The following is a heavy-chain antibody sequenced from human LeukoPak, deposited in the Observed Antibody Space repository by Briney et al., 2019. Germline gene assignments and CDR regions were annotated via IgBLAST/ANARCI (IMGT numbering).Heavy chain of an antibody. V-gene: IGHV1-2*02. J-gene: IGHJ4*02. CDR1: GYTFTGYY. CDR2: INPNSGGT. CDR3: ASSTPSTVADY. Sequence: ASVTVSFKASGYTFTGYYMHWVRQAPRQGLEWMGWINPNSGGTNYAQKFQGRVTMTRDTSISTAYMELSRLRSDDTAVYYCASSTPSTVADYWGQGTLVTVSS. D-gene: IGHD4-17*01.